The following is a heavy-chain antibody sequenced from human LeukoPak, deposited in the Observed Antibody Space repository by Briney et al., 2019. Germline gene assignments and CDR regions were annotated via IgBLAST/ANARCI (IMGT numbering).Heavy chain of an antibody. D-gene: IGHD2-8*01. V-gene: IGHV3-48*01. Sequence: GGSLRLSCAASGFTFSSYGMRWVRQAPGKGLEWVSYISTSSGTIYYADSVKGRFTISRDNAKNSLYLQMNSLRAEDTAIYYCARETRWSFDSWGHGTLVTVSS. J-gene: IGHJ4*01. CDR2: ISTSSGTI. CDR3: ARETRWSFDS. CDR1: GFTFSSYG.